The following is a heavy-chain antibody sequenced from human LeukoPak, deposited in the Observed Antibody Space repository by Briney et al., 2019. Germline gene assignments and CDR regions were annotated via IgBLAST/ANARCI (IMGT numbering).Heavy chain of an antibody. D-gene: IGHD3-9*01. Sequence: GASVKVSCKASGYTFTSYGINWVRQAPGQGLEWMGWIRVYNGNTNYAQKLQGRVTMTTDTSTSTAYMELRSLRSDDTAVYYCARVPVLRYNGHYFDYWGQGTLVTVSS. CDR1: GYTFTSYG. CDR3: ARVPVLRYNGHYFDY. CDR2: IRVYNGNT. V-gene: IGHV1-18*01. J-gene: IGHJ4*02.